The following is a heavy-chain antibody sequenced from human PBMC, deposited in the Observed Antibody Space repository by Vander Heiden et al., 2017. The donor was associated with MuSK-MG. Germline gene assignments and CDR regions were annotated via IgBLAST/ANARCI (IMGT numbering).Heavy chain of an antibody. Sequence: QVQLQESGPGLVKPSETLSLTCTVSGGPISSYYWSWIRQPPGKGLEWIGYVHYSGSTNYIPSRKSRVTISVDTSKNQFALTVSSVTAADTAVYYCARAVGSWPYFDYWGQGTLVTVSS. J-gene: IGHJ4*02. CDR3: ARAVGSWPYFDY. CDR2: VHYSGST. CDR1: GGPISSYY. V-gene: IGHV4-59*08. D-gene: IGHD6-13*01.